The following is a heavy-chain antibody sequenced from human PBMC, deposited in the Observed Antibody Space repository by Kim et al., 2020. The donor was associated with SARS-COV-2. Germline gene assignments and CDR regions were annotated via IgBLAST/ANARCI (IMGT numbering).Heavy chain of an antibody. CDR3: ATNRVVTDTCGYYYSMDV. CDR1: GGTFSRSA. V-gene: IGHV1-69*13. CDR2: IIPISGTT. J-gene: IGHJ6*02. D-gene: IGHD2-21*02. Sequence: SVKVSCKASGGTFSRSAISWVRQAPGQGLEWMGGIIPISGTTKYVEKFQGRVTITADESTSTAYMELSSLRSEDTAVYYCATNRVVTDTCGYYYSMDVWGQGTTVTVSS.